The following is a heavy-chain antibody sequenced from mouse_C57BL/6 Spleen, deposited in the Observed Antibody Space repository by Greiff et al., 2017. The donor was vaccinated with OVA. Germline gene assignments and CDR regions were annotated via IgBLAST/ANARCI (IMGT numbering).Heavy chain of an antibody. CDR1: GFTFSDYG. J-gene: IGHJ4*01. Sequence: EVKLVESGGGLVKPGGSLKLSCAASGFTFSDYGMHWVRQAPEKGLEWVAYISSGSSTIYYADTVKGRFTISRDNAKNTLFLQMTSLRSEDTAMYYCARPYYYGSLFAYWGQGTSVTVSS. V-gene: IGHV5-17*01. D-gene: IGHD1-1*01. CDR3: ARPYYYGSLFAY. CDR2: ISSGSSTI.